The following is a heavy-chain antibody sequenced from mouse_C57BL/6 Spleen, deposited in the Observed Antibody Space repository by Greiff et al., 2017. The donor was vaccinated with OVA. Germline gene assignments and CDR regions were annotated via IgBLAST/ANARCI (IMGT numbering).Heavy chain of an antibody. V-gene: IGHV1-82*01. CDR3: AKTNWDVPDY. CDR2: IYPGDGDT. D-gene: IGHD4-1*01. J-gene: IGHJ2*01. CDR1: GYAFSSSW. Sequence: QLQQSGPELVKPGASVKISCKASGYAFSSSWMNWVKQRPGKGLEWIGRIYPGDGDTNYNGKFMGKATLTADKSSSTAYMQLSSLTSEDSAVYFCAKTNWDVPDYWGQGTTLTVSS.